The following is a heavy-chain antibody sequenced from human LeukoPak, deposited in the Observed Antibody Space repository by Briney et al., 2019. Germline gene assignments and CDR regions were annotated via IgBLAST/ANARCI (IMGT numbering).Heavy chain of an antibody. D-gene: IGHD3-10*01. CDR2: ISYDGSNK. V-gene: IGHV3-30-3*01. Sequence: PGGSLRLSCAASGFTFSSYAMHWVRQAPGKGLEWVAVISYDGSNKYYADSVKGRFTISRDNSKNTLYLQMNSLRAEDTAVYYCARGLWFGELSLSPDWYFDLWGRGTLVTVSS. CDR3: ARGLWFGELSLSPDWYFDL. CDR1: GFTFSSYA. J-gene: IGHJ2*01.